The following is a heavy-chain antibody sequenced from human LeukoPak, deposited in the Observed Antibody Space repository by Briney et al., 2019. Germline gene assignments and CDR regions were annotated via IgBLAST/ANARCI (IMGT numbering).Heavy chain of an antibody. CDR3: ARSADNWNDVVY. J-gene: IGHJ4*02. Sequence: SVKISCKASGGTFSSYAISWVRQAPGQGLEWMGGIIPIFGTANYAQKFQGRVTITADESTSTAYMELSSLRSEDTAVYYCARSADNWNDVVYWGQGTLVTVSS. D-gene: IGHD1-20*01. CDR2: IIPIFGTA. CDR1: GGTFSSYA. V-gene: IGHV1-69*13.